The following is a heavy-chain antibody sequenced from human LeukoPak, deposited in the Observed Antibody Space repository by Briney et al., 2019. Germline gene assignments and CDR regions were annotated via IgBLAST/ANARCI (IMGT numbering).Heavy chain of an antibody. CDR1: GASISSDY. CDR3: ARRVDFWSGSYPSSHLDY. CDR2: IQNNGNT. D-gene: IGHD3-3*01. J-gene: IGHJ4*02. Sequence: PSETLSLTCTVSGASISSDYWSWIRQPPGKGLEWIGYIQNNGNTIYNPSLKSRVTISIDTSKSQFSLRLNSMTAADTAVYYCARRVDFWSGSYPSSHLDYWGQGTLVTVSS. V-gene: IGHV4-4*08.